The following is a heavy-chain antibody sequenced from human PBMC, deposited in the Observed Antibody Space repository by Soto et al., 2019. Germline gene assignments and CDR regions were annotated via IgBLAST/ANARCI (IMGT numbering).Heavy chain of an antibody. V-gene: IGHV1-3*01. Sequence: QVQLVQSGAEVKKPGAAVKVSCRASGYSFTSYAMHCAHPTPGPRLAGMGLINAGNGNTQYSQKFQGRVTITRDTSAGTAYMELTRLRSEDPAVEYCASPTGRDVPVYVMDVWGQGTTVTVSS. CDR3: ASPTGRDVPVYVMDV. CDR2: INAGNGNT. CDR1: GYSFTSYA. D-gene: IGHD4-4*01. J-gene: IGHJ6*02.